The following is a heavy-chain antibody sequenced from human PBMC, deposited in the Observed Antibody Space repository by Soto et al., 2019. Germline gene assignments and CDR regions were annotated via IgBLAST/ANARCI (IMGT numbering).Heavy chain of an antibody. V-gene: IGHV3-30-3*01. CDR2: ISYDGSNK. J-gene: IGHJ3*02. Sequence: QVQLVESGGGVVQPGRSLRLSCAAAGFTFSSYAMHWVSQAPGKGLECVAVISYDGSNKYYADSVKGRFTISRDNSKNTLYLQMNSLRAEDTAVYYCVQPNEMGAPFDIWGQGTMVTVSS. D-gene: IGHD3-16*01. CDR1: GFTFSSYA. CDR3: VQPNEMGAPFDI.